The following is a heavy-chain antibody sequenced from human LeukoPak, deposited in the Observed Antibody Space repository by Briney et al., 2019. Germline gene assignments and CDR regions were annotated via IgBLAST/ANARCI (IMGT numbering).Heavy chain of an antibody. Sequence: ASVKVSCKASGYTFTSYGISWVRQAPGQGLEWMGWISAYNGNTNYAQKFQGRVTMTRDTSISTAYMELSRLRSDDTAVYYCARGGPIREWEPQDFDYWGQGTLVTVSS. V-gene: IGHV1-18*01. J-gene: IGHJ4*02. D-gene: IGHD1-26*01. CDR1: GYTFTSYG. CDR3: ARGGPIREWEPQDFDY. CDR2: ISAYNGNT.